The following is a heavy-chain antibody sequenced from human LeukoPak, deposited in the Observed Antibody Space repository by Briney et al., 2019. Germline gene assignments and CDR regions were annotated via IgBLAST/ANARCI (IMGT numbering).Heavy chain of an antibody. J-gene: IGHJ5*02. V-gene: IGHV4-34*01. D-gene: IGHD1-1*01. Sequence: SETLSLTCAVYGGSFSGYYWSWIRQPPGKGLEWLGEINHSGSTNYNPSLKSRVTISVDTSKNQYSLKLSAVTAADTAVYYCAGGFRRTVPPANLFDPWGQGTLVTVSS. CDR1: GGSFSGYY. CDR3: AGGFRRTVPPANLFDP. CDR2: INHSGST.